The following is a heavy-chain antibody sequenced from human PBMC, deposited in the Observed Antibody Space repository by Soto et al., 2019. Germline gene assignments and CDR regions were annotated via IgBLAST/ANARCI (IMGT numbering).Heavy chain of an antibody. V-gene: IGHV3-49*05. Sequence: EVQLVESGGGLVKPGRSLRLSCTASGFTFGDYAMSWFRQAPGKGLEWLGFIRSKAYGGTTEYAASVKGRFTISRDDSKSIAYLQMNSLKTEDTAVYYCTRDSRAGSGYYYDLWGYYFDYWGQGTLVTVSS. J-gene: IGHJ4*02. D-gene: IGHD3-22*01. CDR2: IRSKAYGGTT. CDR3: TRDSRAGSGYYYDLWGYYFDY. CDR1: GFTFGDYA.